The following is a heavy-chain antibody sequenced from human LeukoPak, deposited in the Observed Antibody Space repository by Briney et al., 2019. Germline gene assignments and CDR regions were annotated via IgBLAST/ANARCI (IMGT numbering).Heavy chain of an antibody. J-gene: IGHJ4*02. CDR1: GFTFDDYA. Sequence: GGSLRLSCAASGFTFDDYAMHWVRQAPGKGLEWVSGISWNSGVIGYADSVKGRFTISRDNAKNSLYLQMNSLRIEDTALYYCAKGRRELLHYGLDYWGQGTLVTVSS. D-gene: IGHD1-26*01. CDR2: ISWNSGVI. V-gene: IGHV3-9*01. CDR3: AKGRRELLHYGLDY.